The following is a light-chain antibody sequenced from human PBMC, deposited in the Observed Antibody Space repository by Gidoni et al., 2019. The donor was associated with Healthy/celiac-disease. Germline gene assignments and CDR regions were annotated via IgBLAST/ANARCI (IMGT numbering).Light chain of an antibody. CDR2: DAS. Sequence: IVLTQSPATLSLSPGESATLSCRSSQGVSSYLAWYQQKPGQAPRLLIYDASNSATGIPARFSGSGPGTDFTLTIISLEPEDFAVYYCQQRSNWHPGTFGQGTKLEIK. CDR3: QQRSNWHPGT. CDR1: QGVSSY. J-gene: IGKJ2*01. V-gene: IGKV3D-11*01.